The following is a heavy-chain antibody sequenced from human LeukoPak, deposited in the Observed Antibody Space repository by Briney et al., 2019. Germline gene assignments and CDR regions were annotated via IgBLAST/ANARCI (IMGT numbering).Heavy chain of an antibody. CDR2: ISYDGSAT. CDR1: GLFFSSFG. CDR3: AKDNRRHYTSGPTPDYLH. J-gene: IGHJ4*02. V-gene: IGHV3-30*18. D-gene: IGHD6-19*01. Sequence: GGSLRLSCAASGLFFSSFGMHWVRQAPGRGLEWVAVISYDGSATHYADSVKGRFTISRDNSKNTLYRQMNSLRVEDTAFYYCAKDNRRHYTSGPTPDYLHWGQGALVTVSS.